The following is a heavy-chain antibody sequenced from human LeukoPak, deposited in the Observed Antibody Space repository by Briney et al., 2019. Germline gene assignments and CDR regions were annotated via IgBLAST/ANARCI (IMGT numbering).Heavy chain of an antibody. D-gene: IGHD2-2*01. Sequence: GGSLRLSCAASGFTFSSSEMNWVRQAPGKGLEWVSYISSSGSTIYYADSVKGRFTISRDNAKNSLNLQMNSLRAEDTAVYYCARALGYCSSTSCSTSITIFGVVDYWGQGTLVTVSS. CDR2: ISSSGSTI. J-gene: IGHJ4*02. CDR3: ARALGYCSSTSCSTSITIFGVVDY. V-gene: IGHV3-48*03. CDR1: GFTFSSSE.